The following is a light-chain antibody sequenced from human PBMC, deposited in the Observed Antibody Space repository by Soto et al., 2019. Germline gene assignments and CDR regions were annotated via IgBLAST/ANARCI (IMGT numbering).Light chain of an antibody. CDR1: SSDVGGYNY. J-gene: IGLJ1*01. CDR2: DVS. V-gene: IGLV2-14*03. CDR3: GSHSSPTSV. Sequence: QSALTQPASVSGSPGQSITISCAGTSSDVGGYNYVSWYQQHPGKAPKLIIYDVSNRPSGVSNRFSGSKSGNTASLTISGLQAEDEADYYCGSHSSPTSVFGTGTKVTVL.